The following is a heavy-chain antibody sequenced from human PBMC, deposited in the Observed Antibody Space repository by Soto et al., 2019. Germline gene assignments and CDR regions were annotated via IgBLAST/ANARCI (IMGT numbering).Heavy chain of an antibody. Sequence: PGGSLRLSCAASGCTFSSYAMSWVRQAPGKGLEWVSISSASGSSTYHADSVKGRFSVSRDNSKNTLYLQMTRLRVEDTAVYYCAKDGQWLDVHFDYWGKGTLVTVSS. CDR3: AKDGQWLDVHFDY. CDR2: SSASGSST. J-gene: IGHJ4*02. CDR1: GCTFSSYA. V-gene: IGHV3-23*01. D-gene: IGHD6-19*01.